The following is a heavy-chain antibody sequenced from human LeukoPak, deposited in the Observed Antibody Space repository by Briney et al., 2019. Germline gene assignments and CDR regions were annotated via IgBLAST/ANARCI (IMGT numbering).Heavy chain of an antibody. CDR2: IWYDGSDK. CDR3: AREGGYDPYFDY. CDR1: GFTFSSYG. V-gene: IGHV3-33*01. Sequence: ARRSLRLSCAASGFTFSSYGMHWVRQAPGKGLEWVAVIWYDGSDKYYADSVKGRFTISRDNSKNTLYLQMNSLRAEDTAVYYCAREGGYDPYFDYWGQGTLVTVSS. J-gene: IGHJ4*02. D-gene: IGHD5-12*01.